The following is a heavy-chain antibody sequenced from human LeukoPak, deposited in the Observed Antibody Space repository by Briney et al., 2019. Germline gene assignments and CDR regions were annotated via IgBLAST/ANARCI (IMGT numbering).Heavy chain of an antibody. V-gene: IGHV1-69*13. CDR3: ARDEPTHYYDSSGYYWSFDY. J-gene: IGHJ4*02. D-gene: IGHD3-22*01. CDR1: GGTFSSYA. Sequence: GASVKVSCKASGGTFSSYAISWVRQAPGQGLEWMGGIIPIFGTANYAQKFQGRVTITADESTSTAYMELSSLRSEDTAVYYCARDEPTHYYDSSGYYWSFDYWGQGTLVTVSS. CDR2: IIPIFGTA.